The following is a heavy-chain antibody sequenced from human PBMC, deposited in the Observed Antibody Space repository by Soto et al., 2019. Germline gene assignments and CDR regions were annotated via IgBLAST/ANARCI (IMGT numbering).Heavy chain of an antibody. J-gene: IGHJ4*02. Sequence: PSETLSLTCAVYGGSFSGYYWSWIRQPPGKGLEWIGEINHSGSTNYNPSLKSRVTISVDTSKNQFSLKLSSVTAADTAVYYCARVLYGGNAAFDYWGQGTLVTVSS. CDR2: INHSGST. CDR3: ARVLYGGNAAFDY. CDR1: GGSFSGYY. D-gene: IGHD4-17*01. V-gene: IGHV4-34*01.